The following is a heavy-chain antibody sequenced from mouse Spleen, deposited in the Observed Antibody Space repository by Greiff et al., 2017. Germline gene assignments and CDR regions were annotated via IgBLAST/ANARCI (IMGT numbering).Heavy chain of an antibody. CDR2: IDPENGDT. Sequence: EVKLMESGAELVRSGASVKLSCTASGFNIKDYYMHWVKQRPEQGLEWIGWIDPENGDTEYAPKFQGKATMTADTSSNTAYLQLSSLTSEDTAVYYCNAKPALYYYGSREGMDYWGQGTSVTVSS. D-gene: IGHD1-1*01. CDR1: GFNIKDYY. V-gene: IGHV14-4*02. J-gene: IGHJ4*01. CDR3: NAKPALYYYGSREGMDY.